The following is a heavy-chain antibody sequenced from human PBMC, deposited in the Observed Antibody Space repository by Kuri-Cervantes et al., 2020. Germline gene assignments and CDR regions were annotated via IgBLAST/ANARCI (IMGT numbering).Heavy chain of an antibody. Sequence: GSLRLSFAVSGYSISSGYYWGWIRQPPGKGLEWIGSIYHSGSTYYNPSLKTRVTISVDKSKNQFSLKLSSVTAADTAVYYCARGSPLGQNWFDPWGQGTLVTVSS. CDR1: GYSISSGYY. J-gene: IGHJ5*02. V-gene: IGHV4-38-2*01. CDR3: ARGSPLGQNWFDP. CDR2: IYHSGST.